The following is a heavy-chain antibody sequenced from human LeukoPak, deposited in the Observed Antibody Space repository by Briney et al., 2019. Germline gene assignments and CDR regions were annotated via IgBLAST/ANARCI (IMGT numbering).Heavy chain of an antibody. Sequence: GGSLRLSCAASGFTFSSYWMSWVRQAPGKGLEWVANIKQDGSEKYYVDSVKGRSTISRDNTKNSLYLQMNSLRAEDAAVYYCARGGDGYYYYYGMDVWGQGTTVTVSS. CDR1: GFTFSSYW. CDR3: ARGGDGYYYYYGMDV. CDR2: IKQDGSEK. V-gene: IGHV3-7*03. J-gene: IGHJ6*02. D-gene: IGHD2-21*02.